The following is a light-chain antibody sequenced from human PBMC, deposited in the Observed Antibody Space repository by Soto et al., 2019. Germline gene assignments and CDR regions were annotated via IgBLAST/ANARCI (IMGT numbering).Light chain of an antibody. CDR2: GNL. CDR3: QSYDSLSGPWV. CDR1: SSNIGAGYD. V-gene: IGLV1-40*01. Sequence: QAVVTQPPSVSGAPGQRVTISCAGSSSNIGAGYDVHWYQQLPGTAPKLLIYGNLNRPSGVPDRFSGSKSGTSASLAITGLQAEDEADYYCQSYDSLSGPWVFGGGTKLTVL. J-gene: IGLJ3*02.